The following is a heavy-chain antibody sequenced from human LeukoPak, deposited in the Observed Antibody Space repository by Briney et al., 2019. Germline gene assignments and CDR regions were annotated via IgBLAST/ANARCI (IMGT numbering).Heavy chain of an antibody. CDR3: ARAAIFGVVIIGNFDY. V-gene: IGHV7-4-1*02. CDR1: GYTFTSYA. J-gene: IGHJ4*02. CDR2: INTNTGNP. D-gene: IGHD3-3*01. Sequence: ASVKVSCKASGYTFTSYAMNWVRQAPGQGLEWMGWINTNTGNPTYAQGFTGRFVFSLDTFVSTAYLQISSLKAEDTAVYYCARAAIFGVVIIGNFDYWGQGTLVTVSS.